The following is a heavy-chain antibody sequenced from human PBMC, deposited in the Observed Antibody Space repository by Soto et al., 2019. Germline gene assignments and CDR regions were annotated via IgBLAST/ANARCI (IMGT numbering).Heavy chain of an antibody. CDR2: INAGNGNT. V-gene: IGHV1-3*01. J-gene: IGHJ3*02. D-gene: IGHD4-17*01. CDR1: GYTFTSYA. Sequence: QVQLVQSGAEVKKPGASVKVSCKASGYTFTSYAMHWVRQAPGQRLEWMGWINAGNGNTKYSQKFQGRVTITRDTPGGTAYRGVSSLRSEDTAVYYCARWGYGDYCESVGAFAIWDQGTMVTVSS. CDR3: ARWGYGDYCESVGAFAI.